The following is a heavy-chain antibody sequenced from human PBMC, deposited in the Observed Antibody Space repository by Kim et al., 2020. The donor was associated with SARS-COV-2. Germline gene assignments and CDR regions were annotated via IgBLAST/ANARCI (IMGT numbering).Heavy chain of an antibody. CDR2: IIPIFGTA. J-gene: IGHJ4*02. V-gene: IGHV1-69*13. Sequence: SVKVSCKASGGTFSSYAISWVRQAPGQGLEWMGGIIPIFGTANYAQKFQGRVTITADESTSTAYMELSSLRSEDTAVYYCLRGGSYYLTGFDYWGQGTLVTVSS. CDR3: LRGGSYYLTGFDY. D-gene: IGHD3-10*01. CDR1: GGTFSSYA.